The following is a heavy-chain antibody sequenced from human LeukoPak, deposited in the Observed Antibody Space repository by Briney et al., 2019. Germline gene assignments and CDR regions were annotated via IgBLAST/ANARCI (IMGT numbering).Heavy chain of an antibody. CDR2: IYHSGST. Sequence: SQTLSLTCAVSGGSISSGGYSWSWIRQPPGKGLEWIGYIYHSGSTYYNPSLKSRVTMSVDRSKNQFSLKLSSVTAADTAVYYCASSWYRRGLGYWGQGTLVTVSS. V-gene: IGHV4-30-2*01. CDR3: ASSWYRRGLGY. D-gene: IGHD6-13*01. J-gene: IGHJ4*02. CDR1: GGSISSGGYS.